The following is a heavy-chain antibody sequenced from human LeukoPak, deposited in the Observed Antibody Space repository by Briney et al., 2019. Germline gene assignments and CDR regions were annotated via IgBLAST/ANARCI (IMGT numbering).Heavy chain of an antibody. Sequence: SETLSLTCTVSGGSISTYYWNWIRQPPGKGLEWIGYIYHSGSTNYNPSLKSRVTISVDTSKNQFSLKLSSVTAADTAVYYCARQIDYDYVSGSFHFDHWGQGTLVTVSP. CDR3: ARQIDYDYVSGSFHFDH. J-gene: IGHJ4*02. CDR2: IYHSGST. CDR1: GGSISTYY. D-gene: IGHD3-16*01. V-gene: IGHV4-59*08.